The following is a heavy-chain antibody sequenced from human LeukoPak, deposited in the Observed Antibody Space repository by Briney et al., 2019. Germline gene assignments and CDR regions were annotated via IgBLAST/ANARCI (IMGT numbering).Heavy chain of an antibody. CDR3: ARGLGKRYFDWLLKGYFP. J-gene: IGHJ5*02. CDR2: INHSGST. Sequence: PSETLSLTCTVSGDAITSDKYYWGWIRQPPGKGLEWIGEINHSGSTNYNPSLKSRVTISVDTSKNQFSLKLSSVTAADTAVYYCARGLGKRYFDWLLKGYFPWGQGTLVTVSS. V-gene: IGHV4-39*07. CDR1: GDAITSDKYY. D-gene: IGHD3-9*01.